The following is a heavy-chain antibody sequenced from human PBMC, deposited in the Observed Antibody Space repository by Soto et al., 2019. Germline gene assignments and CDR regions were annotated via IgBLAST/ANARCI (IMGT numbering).Heavy chain of an antibody. CDR2: IGAADDP. CDR3: ARAYLGELPRRADYYYAMDV. J-gene: IGHJ6*02. Sequence: XSVKVSCKASVGTFSSYAISWVRQVPGKGLEWVSAIGAADDPYYLGSVKGRFSVSRDNAQKSLYLQMNNLRVGDTAVYYCARAYLGELPRRADYYYAMDVWGRGTTVTVSS. V-gene: IGHV3-13*05. CDR1: VGTFSSYA. D-gene: IGHD3-10*01.